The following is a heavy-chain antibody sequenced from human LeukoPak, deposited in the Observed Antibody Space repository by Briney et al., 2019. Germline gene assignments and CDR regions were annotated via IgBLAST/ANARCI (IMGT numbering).Heavy chain of an antibody. CDR3: AKATGYSSGWDNWFDP. Sequence: GGSLRLSCAASGSTFSSYGMHWVRQAPGKGLEWVAVISYDGSNKYYADSVKGRFTISRDNSKNTLYLQMNSQRAEDTAVYYCAKATGYSSGWDNWFDPWGQGTLVTVSS. CDR1: GSTFSSYG. J-gene: IGHJ5*02. D-gene: IGHD6-19*01. CDR2: ISYDGSNK. V-gene: IGHV3-30*18.